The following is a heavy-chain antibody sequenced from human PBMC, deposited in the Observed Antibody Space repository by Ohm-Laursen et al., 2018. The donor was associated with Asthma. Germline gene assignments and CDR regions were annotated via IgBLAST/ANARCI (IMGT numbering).Heavy chain of an antibody. J-gene: IGHJ4*02. V-gene: IGHV4-31*03. CDR1: GGSISSGHYY. CDR2: IHYSGTT. D-gene: IGHD3-10*01. CDR3: ARDGRLPGSFDY. Sequence: TLSLTCTVSGGSISSGHYYWTWIRQRPGTGLEWIGNIHYSGTTIYTPSLESRLTISLDTSKNQFSLNLSSVTAADTALYFCARDGRLPGSFDYWGQGNLVTVSS.